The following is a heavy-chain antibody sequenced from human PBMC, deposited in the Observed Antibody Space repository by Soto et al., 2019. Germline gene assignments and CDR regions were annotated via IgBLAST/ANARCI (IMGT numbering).Heavy chain of an antibody. Sequence: GGSLRLSCAASGFTFSSYAMSWVRQAPGKGLEWVSAISGSGGSTYYADSVRGRFTISRDNSKNTLYLQMNSLRAEDTAVYYCAKGNYYDSSGYDYWGQGTLVTVSS. CDR2: ISGSGGST. D-gene: IGHD3-22*01. V-gene: IGHV3-23*01. CDR3: AKGNYYDSSGYDY. J-gene: IGHJ4*02. CDR1: GFTFSSYA.